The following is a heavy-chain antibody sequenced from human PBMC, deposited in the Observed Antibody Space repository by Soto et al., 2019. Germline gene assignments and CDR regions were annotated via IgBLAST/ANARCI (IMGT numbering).Heavy chain of an antibody. V-gene: IGHV3-23*01. D-gene: IGHD2-15*01. CDR2: IVGSGSST. Sequence: EVHLLESGGGLVQPGGSLRLSCAASGFTFSSYAMSWVRQAPGTGLEWVSGIVGSGSSTYYADSVKGRFTISRDNSKNTLYLQINSLRADDTALYYCAKAGGDCSGGTCYSNQGDYWGQGTLVTVSS. CDR3: AKAGGDCSGGTCYSNQGDY. CDR1: GFTFSSYA. J-gene: IGHJ4*02.